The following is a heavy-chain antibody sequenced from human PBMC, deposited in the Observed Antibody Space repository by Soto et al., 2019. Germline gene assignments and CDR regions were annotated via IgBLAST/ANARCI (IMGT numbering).Heavy chain of an antibody. Sequence: GASVKVSRKASGGTFSSYAISWVRQAPGQGLEWMGGIIPIFGTANYAQKFQGRVTITADESTSTAYMELSSLRSEDTAVYYCARGLDYYYGMDVWGQGTTVTLSS. CDR2: IIPIFGTA. V-gene: IGHV1-69*13. J-gene: IGHJ6*02. CDR1: GGTFSSYA. CDR3: ARGLDYYYGMDV.